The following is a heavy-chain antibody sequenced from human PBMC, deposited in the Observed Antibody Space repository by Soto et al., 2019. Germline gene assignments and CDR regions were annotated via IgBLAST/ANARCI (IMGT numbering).Heavy chain of an antibody. V-gene: IGHV3-23*01. J-gene: IGHJ4*02. CDR2: ISGSGGST. CDR3: AKDPSRYYDSSGSDY. D-gene: IGHD3-22*01. Sequence: GGSLRLSCAASGFTFSSYAMSWVRQAPGKGLEWVSAISGSGGSTYYADSVKGRFTISRDNSKNTLYLQMNSLRAEDTAVYYCAKDPSRYYDSSGSDYWGQGTLVTVSS. CDR1: GFTFSSYA.